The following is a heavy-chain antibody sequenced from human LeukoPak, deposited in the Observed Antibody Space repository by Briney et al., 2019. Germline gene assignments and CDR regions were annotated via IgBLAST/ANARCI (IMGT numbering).Heavy chain of an antibody. CDR1: WFTVSSNY. Sequence: GSLRLSCAASWFTVSSNYMSWVRQAPGKGLEWVSLIYSGGSTYYADSVKGRFTISRDNSKNTLYLQMNSLRAEDTAVYYCARRAGGYSHPYDYWGQGTLVTVSS. CDR3: ARRAGGYSHPYDY. V-gene: IGHV3-53*01. J-gene: IGHJ4*02. D-gene: IGHD4-23*01. CDR2: IYSGGST.